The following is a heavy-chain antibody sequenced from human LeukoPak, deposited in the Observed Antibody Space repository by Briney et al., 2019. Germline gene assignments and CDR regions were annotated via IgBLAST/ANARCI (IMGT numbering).Heavy chain of an antibody. CDR1: GFTFSDYY. Sequence: GGSLRLSCAASGFTFSDYYMTWIRQAPGKGLEWVSYISSSGSGTYYADSVKGRFTISRDNAKNSLYLQMNSLRAEDTAVYYCARAIYDAFDIWGQGTMVTVSS. J-gene: IGHJ3*02. V-gene: IGHV3-11*01. CDR3: ARAIYDAFDI. CDR2: ISSSGSGT.